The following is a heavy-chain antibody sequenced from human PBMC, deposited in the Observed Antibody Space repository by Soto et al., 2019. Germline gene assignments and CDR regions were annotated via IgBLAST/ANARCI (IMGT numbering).Heavy chain of an antibody. CDR3: AHRRTVTLAFDY. CDR1: GFSLSTAGVG. Sequence: SGPTLVNPTQTLTLSCTFSGFSLSTAGVGVGWIRQPPGKALEWLALIYWDDDKRYSPSLKSRLTITKDTSKNQVVLTMTNMDPVDTATYYCAHRRTVTLAFDYWGQGTLVTSPQ. V-gene: IGHV2-5*02. CDR2: IYWDDDK. J-gene: IGHJ4*02. D-gene: IGHD3-10*01.